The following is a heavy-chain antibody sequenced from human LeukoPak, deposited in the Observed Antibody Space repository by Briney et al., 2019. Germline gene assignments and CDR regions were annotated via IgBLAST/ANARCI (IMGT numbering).Heavy chain of an antibody. CDR2: IYPGDSDT. Sequence: GESLKISCKGSGYSFTSYWIGWVRQMPGKGLEWMGIIYPGDSDTRYSPSFKGQVTISADKSISTAYLQWSSLKASDTAMYYCASTNDYGDKFADYWGQGTLVTVSS. J-gene: IGHJ4*02. D-gene: IGHD4/OR15-4a*01. V-gene: IGHV5-51*01. CDR3: ASTNDYGDKFADY. CDR1: GYSFTSYW.